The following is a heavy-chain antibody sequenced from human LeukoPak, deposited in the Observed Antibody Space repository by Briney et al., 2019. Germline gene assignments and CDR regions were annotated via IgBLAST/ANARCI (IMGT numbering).Heavy chain of an antibody. V-gene: IGHV3-9*01. CDR1: GFTFDDYA. D-gene: IGHD1-26*01. Sequence: GRSLRLSCAASGFTFDDYAMHWVRQAPGKGLEWVSGISWNSGSIGYADSVKGRFTISRDNAKNSLYLQMNSLRAEDTALYYCAESSGSDYSGYYFDYWGQGTLVTVSS. CDR3: AESSGSDYSGYYFDY. CDR2: ISWNSGSI. J-gene: IGHJ4*02.